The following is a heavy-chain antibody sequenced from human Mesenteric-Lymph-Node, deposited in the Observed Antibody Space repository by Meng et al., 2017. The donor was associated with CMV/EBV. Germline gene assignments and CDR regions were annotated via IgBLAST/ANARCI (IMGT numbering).Heavy chain of an antibody. Sequence: QGKLQHGRGGSLKEFGTLSCTVAGYGGCYSGYYVSWIGQAPGKGLEWSWEGNHCGSTNNKPSLKSRDTLEINTSKNQFSMKMSSVTAGDTAVDYCARHKRGRKSEGGYNYWGQGTLVTVSS. CDR1: GGCYSGYY. CDR3: ARHKRGRKSEGGYNY. J-gene: IGHJ4*02. CDR2: GNHCGST. D-gene: IGHD2-2*02. V-gene: IGHV4-34*04.